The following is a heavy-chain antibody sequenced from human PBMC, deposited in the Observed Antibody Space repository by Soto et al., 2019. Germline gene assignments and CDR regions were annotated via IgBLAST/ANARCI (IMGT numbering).Heavy chain of an antibody. J-gene: IGHJ4*02. D-gene: IGHD3-9*01. Sequence: GGSLRLSCAASGFTFSSYWMSWVRQAPGKGLEWAANIKQDGSEKYYVDSVKGRFTISRDNAKNSLYLQMNSLRAEDTAVYYCARDHTQYDILTCFDYWGQGTLVTVSS. CDR1: GFTFSSYW. V-gene: IGHV3-7*01. CDR3: ARDHTQYDILTCFDY. CDR2: IKQDGSEK.